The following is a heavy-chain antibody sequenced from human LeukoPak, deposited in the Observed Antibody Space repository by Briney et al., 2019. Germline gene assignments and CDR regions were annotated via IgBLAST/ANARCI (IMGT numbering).Heavy chain of an antibody. Sequence: SETLSLTCAVYGGSFSGYYWSWIRQPPEKGLECIGKINHSRGTNYNPSLKSRVTISVDTSKNQFSLKLSSVTAADTAVYYCAREAGATTTYYFDYWGQGTLVTVSS. J-gene: IGHJ4*02. CDR3: AREAGATTTYYFDY. D-gene: IGHD1-26*01. CDR1: GGSFSGYY. V-gene: IGHV4-34*01. CDR2: INHSRGT.